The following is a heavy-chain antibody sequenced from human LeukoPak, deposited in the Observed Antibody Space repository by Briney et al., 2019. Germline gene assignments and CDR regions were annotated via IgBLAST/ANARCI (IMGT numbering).Heavy chain of an antibody. CDR2: LYHSGNS. D-gene: IGHD3-3*01. CDR3: ARDRGYDFWSGYLETNWFDP. Sequence: PSETLSLTCTVSGYSISSGYYWGWIRQPPGKGLEWIGSLYHSGNSYYNPSLKSRATISVDTSKNHFSLKLSSVTAADTAVYYCARDRGYDFWSGYLETNWFDPWGQGTLVTVSS. J-gene: IGHJ5*02. V-gene: IGHV4-38-2*02. CDR1: GYSISSGYY.